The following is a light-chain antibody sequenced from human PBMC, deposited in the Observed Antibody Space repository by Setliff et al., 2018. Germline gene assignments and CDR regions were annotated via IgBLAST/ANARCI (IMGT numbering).Light chain of an antibody. Sequence: QSVLTQPPSASGSPGQSVTISCTGTSSDVGGYNYVSWYQQHTGKAPKLMIYEVSKRPSGVPDRFSGSKSGNTASLTVSGLQAEDEADYYCSSYAGSNNFPYVFGTGTKVTVL. J-gene: IGLJ1*01. CDR2: EVS. CDR1: SSDVGGYNY. CDR3: SSYAGSNNFPYV. V-gene: IGLV2-8*01.